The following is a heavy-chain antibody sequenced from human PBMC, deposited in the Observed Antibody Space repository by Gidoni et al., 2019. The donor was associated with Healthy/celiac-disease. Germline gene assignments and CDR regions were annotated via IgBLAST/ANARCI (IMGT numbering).Heavy chain of an antibody. J-gene: IGHJ4*02. V-gene: IGHV4-34*01. Sequence: QVQLQQWGAGLLKPSETLSLNCAVYGGSFSGYYWSWIRQPPGKGLEWIGEINHSGSTNYNPSLKSRVTISVDTSKNQFSLKLSSVTAADTAVYYCARGTDYFDYWGQGTLVTVSS. CDR2: INHSGST. CDR1: GGSFSGYY. CDR3: ARGTDYFDY.